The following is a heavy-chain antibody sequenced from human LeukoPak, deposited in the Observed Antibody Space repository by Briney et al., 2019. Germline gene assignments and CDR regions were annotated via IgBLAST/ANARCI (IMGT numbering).Heavy chain of an antibody. V-gene: IGHV1-2*02. CDR3: ARVGGGYSGYDWDYYGMGV. D-gene: IGHD5-12*01. Sequence: ASVKVSCKASGHTFTGYHMHWVRQAPGQGLEWMGWVNPSSGDTSYAQKFQGRVTMTRDTSISTAYMELSRLRSDDTAIYYCARVGGGYSGYDWDYYGMGVWGQGTTVTVSS. CDR1: GHTFTGYH. J-gene: IGHJ6*02. CDR2: VNPSSGDT.